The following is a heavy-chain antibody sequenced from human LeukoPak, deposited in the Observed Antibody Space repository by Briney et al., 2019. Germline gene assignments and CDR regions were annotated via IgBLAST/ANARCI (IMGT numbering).Heavy chain of an antibody. CDR2: IYYSGST. CDR1: GGSISSGGYY. Sequence: SETLPLTCTVSGGSISSGGYYWSWIRQHPGKGLEWIGYIYYSGSTYYNPSLKSRVTISVDTSKNQFSLKLSSVTAADTAVYYCARVRAAAAGLVDYWGQGTLVTVSS. V-gene: IGHV4-31*03. J-gene: IGHJ4*02. CDR3: ARVRAAAAGLVDY. D-gene: IGHD6-13*01.